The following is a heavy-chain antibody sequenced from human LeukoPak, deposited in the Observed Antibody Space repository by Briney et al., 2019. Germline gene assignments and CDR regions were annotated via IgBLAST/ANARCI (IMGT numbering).Heavy chain of an antibody. D-gene: IGHD2-8*01. V-gene: IGHV1-18*01. Sequence: ASVKVSCKTSGYSENFYGITWVRQVAGQGLEWMGWISAQHGQTEYAPNSQDRVTMTTDTYTNTAYMELRSLRSDDAAVYYCAGSLGYCTSNVCYLKYWGQGTLVTVSS. J-gene: IGHJ4*02. CDR1: GYSENFYG. CDR3: AGSLGYCTSNVCYLKY. CDR2: ISAQHGQT.